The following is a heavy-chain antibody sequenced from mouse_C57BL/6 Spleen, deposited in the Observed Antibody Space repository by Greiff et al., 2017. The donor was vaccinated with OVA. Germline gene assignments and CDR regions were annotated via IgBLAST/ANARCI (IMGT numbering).Heavy chain of an antibody. V-gene: IGHV1-43*01. CDR2: INPSTGGT. CDR1: GYSFTGYY. Sequence: VQLQQSGPELVKPGASVKISCKASGYSFTGYYMHWVKQSSEKSLEWIGEINPSTGGTSYNQKFKGKATLTVDKSSSTAYMQLKSLTSEDSAVYYCARRRDGSDYWGQGTTLTVSS. J-gene: IGHJ2*01. D-gene: IGHD1-1*01. CDR3: ARRRDGSDY.